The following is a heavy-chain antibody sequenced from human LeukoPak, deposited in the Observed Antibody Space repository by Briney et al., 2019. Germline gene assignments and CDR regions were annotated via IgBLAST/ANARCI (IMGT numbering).Heavy chain of an antibody. CDR1: GFTFSTFG. Sequence: GGSLRLSCAASGFTFSTFGMNWIRQAPGKGLEWISYRSNDIIRYADSVKGRFIISRDNAKNSLYLQMNSLRAEDTAVYYCARDLSWSFDYWGQGTLVTVSS. V-gene: IGHV3-48*01. J-gene: IGHJ4*02. D-gene: IGHD3-10*01. CDR2: RSNDII. CDR3: ARDLSWSFDY.